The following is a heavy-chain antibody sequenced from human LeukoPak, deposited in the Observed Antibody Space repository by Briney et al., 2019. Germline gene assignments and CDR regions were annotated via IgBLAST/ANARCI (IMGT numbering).Heavy chain of an antibody. V-gene: IGHV1-69*05. CDR3: ARDNWNYKDYYYYMDV. CDR1: GGTFSSYV. Sequence: SVKVSCKASGGTFSSYVISWVRQAPGQGLEWMGGIIPIFGTANYAQKFQGRVTITTDESTSTAYMELSSLRSEDTTVYYCARDNWNYKDYYYYMDVWGKGTTVTVSS. J-gene: IGHJ6*03. CDR2: IIPIFGTA. D-gene: IGHD1-7*01.